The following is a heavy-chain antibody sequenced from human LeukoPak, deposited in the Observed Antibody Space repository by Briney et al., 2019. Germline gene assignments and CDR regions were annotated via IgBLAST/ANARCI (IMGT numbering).Heavy chain of an antibody. V-gene: IGHV1-46*01. CDR2: INPSGGST. D-gene: IGHD3-9*01. Sequence: ASVKVSCKASGDTFTTYAIIWVRQAPGQGLEWMGIINPSGGSTSYAQKFQGRVTMTRDTSTSTVYMELSSLRSGDTAVYYCARGKRYFDWLLSYYFDYWGQGTLVTVSS. CDR1: GDTFTTYA. CDR3: ARGKRYFDWLLSYYFDY. J-gene: IGHJ4*02.